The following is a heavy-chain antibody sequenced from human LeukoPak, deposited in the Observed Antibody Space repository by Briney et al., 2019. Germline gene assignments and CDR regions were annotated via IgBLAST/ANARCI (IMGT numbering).Heavy chain of an antibody. CDR3: ARDVGITVGATDY. CDR1: GFTFSSYP. Sequence: PGGSLRLSCAASGFTFSSYPMTWVRQAPGKGLDWVSTIGDSGGNTFYADSVKGRFTISRDNSKNTLFLQMSGLRAEDTAVYYCARDVGITVGATDYWGQGALVTVSS. J-gene: IGHJ4*02. CDR2: IGDSGGNT. V-gene: IGHV3-23*01. D-gene: IGHD1-26*01.